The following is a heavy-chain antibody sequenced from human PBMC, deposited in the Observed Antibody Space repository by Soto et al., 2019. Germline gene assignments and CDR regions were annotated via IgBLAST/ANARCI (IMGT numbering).Heavy chain of an antibody. CDR2: ISSSGSFI. CDR1: GFTFSSYS. J-gene: IGHJ4*02. V-gene: IGHV3-21*01. CDR3: ARDPEEFASSYYFDS. Sequence: EVQLVESGGGLVKPGGSLTLSCAASGFTFSSYSMNWLRQAPGKGLEWISSISSSGSFIYYADSMEGRFIISRDNAQNSLSLQMNSLRAEDTAVYYCARDPEEFASSYYFDSWGLGTLVTVSS. D-gene: IGHD6-6*01.